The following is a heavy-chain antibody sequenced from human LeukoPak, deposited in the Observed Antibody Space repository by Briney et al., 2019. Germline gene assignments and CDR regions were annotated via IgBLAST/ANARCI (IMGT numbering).Heavy chain of an antibody. D-gene: IGHD3-22*01. CDR1: GFTFSSYA. Sequence: PGRSLRLSSAASGFTFSSYAMHWVRQAPGKGLEWVAGIWYDGSNKYYEDSVKGRFTNSRDNSKDTLYLQMNSLRAEDTAVHYCARDRIGYLDAFDIWGQGTMVTVSS. J-gene: IGHJ3*02. CDR3: ARDRIGYLDAFDI. CDR2: IWYDGSNK. V-gene: IGHV3-33*01.